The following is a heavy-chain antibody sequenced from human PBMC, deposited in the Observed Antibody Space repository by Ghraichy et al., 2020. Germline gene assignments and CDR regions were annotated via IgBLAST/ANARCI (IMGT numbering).Heavy chain of an antibody. CDR1: GFSFSTYG. J-gene: IGHJ3*02. CDR2: IRYDGSLK. CDR3: ARGGGYCRSTDCYKSGTNDAFDI. V-gene: IGHV3-33*01. Sequence: GGSLRLSCVASGFSFSTYGMHWVRQAPGKGLEWVAVIRYDGSLKYYADSVKGRFTISRDNSRNTLYLQMDSLRDEDTAVYYCARGGGYCRSTDCYKSGTNDAFDIWGQGTMVTVSS. D-gene: IGHD2-2*02.